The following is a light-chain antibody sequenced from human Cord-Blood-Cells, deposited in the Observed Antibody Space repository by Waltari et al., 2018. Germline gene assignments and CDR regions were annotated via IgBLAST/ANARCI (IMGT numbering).Light chain of an antibody. J-gene: IGLJ2*01. Sequence: QSALTQPPSASGSPGQSVTISCTGTSSDVGGYNYVSWYQQHPGKAPKLMIYEVSTRPSVVPDRFSGCKSGSTASLTVSGLQAGDEADYYCSSYAGSNNLVFGGGTKLTVL. V-gene: IGLV2-8*01. CDR1: SSDVGGYNY. CDR2: EVS. CDR3: SSYAGSNNLV.